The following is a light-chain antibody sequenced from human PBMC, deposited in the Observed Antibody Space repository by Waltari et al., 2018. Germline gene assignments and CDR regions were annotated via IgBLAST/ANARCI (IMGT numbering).Light chain of an antibody. Sequence: DIEMTQSPSSLSASVGDRVTIACRSSQYISTYLNWYQQKPGKAPKLLIPAASDLQSGVPSRFSGSGSGTDFTLTISSLQPEDFATYWCQQSYSIPRTFGGGTKVEIK. J-gene: IGKJ4*01. CDR2: AAS. CDR3: QQSYSIPRT. CDR1: QYISTY. V-gene: IGKV1-39*01.